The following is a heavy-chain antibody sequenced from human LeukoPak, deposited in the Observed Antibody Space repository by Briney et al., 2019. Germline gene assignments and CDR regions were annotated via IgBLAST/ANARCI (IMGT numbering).Heavy chain of an antibody. V-gene: IGHV3-15*05. D-gene: IGHD3/OR15-3a*01. CDR3: IFWTAF. Sequence: GGSLRLSCAASGFTFSNAWMNWVRQAPGKGLEWVARIKSKTDGETTDYATPVKGRFTISRDDSKNTLYLQMNSLKTEDTAVHYCIFWTAFWGQGTLVTVSS. CDR2: IKSKTDGETT. J-gene: IGHJ4*02. CDR1: GFTFSNAW.